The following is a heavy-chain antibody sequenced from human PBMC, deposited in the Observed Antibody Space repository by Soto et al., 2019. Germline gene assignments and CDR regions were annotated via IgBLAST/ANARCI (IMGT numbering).Heavy chain of an antibody. CDR1: GFTFSSYA. CDR2: ISGSGGST. Sequence: GGSLRLSCAASGFTFSSYAMSWVRQAPGKGLEWVSAISGSGGSTYYADSVKGRFTISRDNSKNTLYLQMNSLRAEDTGVYYCSKGMTAVTTRGGAFDIWGQGTMVTVSS. V-gene: IGHV3-23*01. CDR3: SKGMTAVTTRGGAFDI. J-gene: IGHJ3*02. D-gene: IGHD4-4*01.